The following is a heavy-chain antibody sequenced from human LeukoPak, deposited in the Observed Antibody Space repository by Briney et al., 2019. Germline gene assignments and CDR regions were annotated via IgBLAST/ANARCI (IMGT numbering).Heavy chain of an antibody. CDR2: ISGSGGST. J-gene: IGHJ6*02. CDR1: GFTFSSYA. V-gene: IGHV3-23*01. Sequence: PGGSLRLSCAASGFTFSSYAMSWVRQAPGKGLEWVSAISGSGGSTYYADSVKGRFTISRDNSKNTLYLQMNSLRAEDTAVYYCAKDRESYCTNGVCYGVYYYYGMDVWGQGTTVTVSS. D-gene: IGHD2-8*01. CDR3: AKDRESYCTNGVCYGVYYYYGMDV.